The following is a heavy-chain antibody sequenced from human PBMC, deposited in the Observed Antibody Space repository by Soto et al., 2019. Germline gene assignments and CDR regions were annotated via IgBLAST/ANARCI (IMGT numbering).Heavy chain of an antibody. CDR1: GGSIRSYY. CDR2: IYANGST. J-gene: IGHJ5*02. Sequence: QVELQQSGPGLVKPSETLSLTCTVFGGSIRSYYWDWIRQSPGKGLEWIGEIYANGSTTYNPSLQSRVSMSVDKSNNQYSLTVKSVTAADTAVYYWTRRRFNMVRGLTTSSCFDHWGQGAHVTVSS. D-gene: IGHD3-10*01. V-gene: IGHV4-4*08. CDR3: TRRRFNMVRGLTTSSCFDH.